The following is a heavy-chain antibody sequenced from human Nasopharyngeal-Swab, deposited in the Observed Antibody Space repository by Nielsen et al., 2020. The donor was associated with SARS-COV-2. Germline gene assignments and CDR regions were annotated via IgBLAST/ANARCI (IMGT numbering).Heavy chain of an antibody. Sequence: SETLSLTCSVSGASISRYYWSWIRQSPGKGLEWIGYIYYSGGTDYNPSLKSRVTISLDTSKSQFSLKLSSVTAADTAVYYCARAADSSGIDYWGQGTLVTVSS. D-gene: IGHD6-19*01. CDR1: GASISRYY. CDR3: ARAADSSGIDY. J-gene: IGHJ4*02. CDR2: IYYSGGT. V-gene: IGHV4-59*01.